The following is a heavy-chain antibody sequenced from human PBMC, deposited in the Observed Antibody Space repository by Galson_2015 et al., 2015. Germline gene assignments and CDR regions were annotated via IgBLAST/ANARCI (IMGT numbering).Heavy chain of an antibody. CDR1: GFIFRDTY. D-gene: IGHD5-18*01. CDR3: ATAEGLGPGGYHPA. CDR2: ISDTGGNT. J-gene: IGHJ4*02. Sequence: SLRLSCAASGFIFRDTYMAWIRQAPGKGLEWVSYISDTGGNTQYGDSVMGRFTISKDNVRNSVSLQMNSLRAEDTAVYYCATAEGLGPGGYHPAWGQGTLVIVSS. V-gene: IGHV3-11*01.